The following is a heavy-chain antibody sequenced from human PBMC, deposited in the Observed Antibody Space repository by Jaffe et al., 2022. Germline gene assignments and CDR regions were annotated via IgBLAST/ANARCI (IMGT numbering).Heavy chain of an antibody. CDR3: ARGCSGWYDWAIDY. CDR1: GFTFSSYE. Sequence: EVQLVESGGGLVQPGGSLRLSCAASGFTFSSYEMNWVRQAPGKGLEWVSYISSSGSTIYYADSVKGRFTISRDNAKNSLYLQMNSLRAEDTAVYYCARGCSGWYDWAIDYWGQGTLVTVSS. J-gene: IGHJ4*02. CDR2: ISSSGSTI. V-gene: IGHV3-48*03. D-gene: IGHD6-19*01.